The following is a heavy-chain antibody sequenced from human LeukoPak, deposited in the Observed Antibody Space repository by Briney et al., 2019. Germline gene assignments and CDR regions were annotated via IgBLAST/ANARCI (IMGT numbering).Heavy chain of an antibody. CDR3: AKDGPRIVVVTAPGFLIDY. CDR2: ISGSGGST. Sequence: PGGSLRLSCAASGFTFSSYAMSWVRQAPGKGLEWVSAISGSGGSTYYADSVKGRFTISRDNSKNTLYLQMNSLRAEDTAVYYCAKDGPRIVVVTAPGFLIDYWGQGTLVTVSS. V-gene: IGHV3-23*01. J-gene: IGHJ4*02. D-gene: IGHD2-21*02. CDR1: GFTFSSYA.